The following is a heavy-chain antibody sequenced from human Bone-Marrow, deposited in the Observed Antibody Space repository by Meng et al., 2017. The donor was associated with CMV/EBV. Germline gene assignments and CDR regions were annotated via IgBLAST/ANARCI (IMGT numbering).Heavy chain of an antibody. CDR3: ARDRPGFAGAPW. CDR1: GFTVSNNY. CDR2: LFDSGST. D-gene: IGHD1-26*01. Sequence: EVQLVESGGGLVQPGGSLRLSCAASGFTVSNNYMYWVRQASGKGLEWVSVLFDSGSTYYADSVKGRFTISRHNSQNTLYLQMNSLRPDDTAVYYCARDRPGFAGAPWWGQGTLATFPS. J-gene: IGHJ4*02. V-gene: IGHV3-53*04.